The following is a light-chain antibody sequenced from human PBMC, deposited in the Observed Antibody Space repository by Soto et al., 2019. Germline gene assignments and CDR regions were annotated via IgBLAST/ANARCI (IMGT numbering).Light chain of an antibody. J-gene: IGKJ4*01. V-gene: IGKV1-5*03. CDR2: KAS. CDR3: QQYNSYSLT. CDR1: QSISSW. Sequence: DIQMTQSPSTLYASVGDRVTITCRASQSISSWLAWYQQKPGKAPKPLIYKASSLPSGVPSSFSGSGSGTEFTLTISSLQPDDFVTYYCQQYNSYSLTFGGGTTVAIK.